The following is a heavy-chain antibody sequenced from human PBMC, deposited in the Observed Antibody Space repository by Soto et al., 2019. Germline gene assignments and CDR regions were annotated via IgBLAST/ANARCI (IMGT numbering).Heavy chain of an antibody. D-gene: IGHD3-9*01. Sequence: QLQLQESGPGLVKPSETLSLTCSVSDDSINSDKYYWGWIRQPPGKGLEWIGSIYRGNAYYNPSLQTRLTIPLDKSRSQFSLKLNSVTAADSAVYFCARLEGLATISYYFDFWGPGALVTVSS. CDR3: ARLEGLATISYYFDF. J-gene: IGHJ4*02. CDR1: DDSINSDKYY. V-gene: IGHV4-39*01. CDR2: IYRGNA.